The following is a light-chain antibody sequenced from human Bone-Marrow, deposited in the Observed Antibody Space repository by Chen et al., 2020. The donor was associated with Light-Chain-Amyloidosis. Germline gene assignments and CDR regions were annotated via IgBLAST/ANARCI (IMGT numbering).Light chain of an antibody. CDR1: KIGSTC. CDR2: DDS. CDR3: QVWDRSSDRPV. V-gene: IGLV3-21*02. J-gene: IGLJ3*02. Sequence: SYALTPPSSLSVAPGQTAPPACGGNKIGSTCVHWYQQTPGQAPLLVVYDDSDRPSGIPERLSGSNSGNTATLTISRVEAGDEADYYCQVWDRSSDRPVFGGGTKLTVL.